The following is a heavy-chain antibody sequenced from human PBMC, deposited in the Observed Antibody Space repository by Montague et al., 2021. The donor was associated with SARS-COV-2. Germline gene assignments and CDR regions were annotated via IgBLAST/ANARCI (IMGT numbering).Heavy chain of an antibody. Sequence: SETLSLTCTVSGGSISSSSYYWGWIRQPPGKGLEWIGSIYYSGSTYYNPSLKSRVTIPVDTSKNQLSLKLSSVTAADTAVYYCARLKAPYCSSTSCYSASWFDPWGQGTLVTVSS. CDR1: GGSISSSSYY. D-gene: IGHD2-2*01. CDR3: ARLKAPYCSSTSCYSASWFDP. J-gene: IGHJ5*02. CDR2: IYYSGST. V-gene: IGHV4-39*01.